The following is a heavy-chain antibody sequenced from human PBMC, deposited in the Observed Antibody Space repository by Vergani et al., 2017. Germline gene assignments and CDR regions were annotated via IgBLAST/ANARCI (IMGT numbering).Heavy chain of an antibody. Sequence: QVQLVQSGAEVKKPGASVKVSCKASGYTFTSYDINWVRQATGQGLEWMGWINPNSGGTNYAQKFQGRVTMTRDTSISTAYMELSRLRSDDTAVYYCARDYYDYVWGWPDWGQGTLVTVSS. D-gene: IGHD3-16*01. CDR2: INPNSGGT. V-gene: IGHV1-2*02. CDR3: ARDYYDYVWGWPD. CDR1: GYTFTSYD. J-gene: IGHJ4*02.